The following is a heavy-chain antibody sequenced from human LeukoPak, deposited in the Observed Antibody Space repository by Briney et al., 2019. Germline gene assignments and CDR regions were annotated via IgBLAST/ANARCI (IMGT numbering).Heavy chain of an antibody. Sequence: SETLSLTCAVYGGSFSGYYWSWIRRPPGKGLEWIGEINHSGSTNYNPSLKSRVTISVDTSKNQFSLKLSSVTAADTAVYYCARGLLPALDYWGQGTLVTVSS. CDR1: GGSFSGYY. D-gene: IGHD1-26*01. CDR3: ARGLLPALDY. V-gene: IGHV4-34*01. CDR2: INHSGST. J-gene: IGHJ4*02.